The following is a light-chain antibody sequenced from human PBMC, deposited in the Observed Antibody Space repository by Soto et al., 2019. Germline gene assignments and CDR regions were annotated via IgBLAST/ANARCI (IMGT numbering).Light chain of an antibody. CDR2: AAS. CDR3: QQFGASPYT. Sequence: EIVLTQSPGTLSLSPGERATLSCRASQSIRSNYLAWYQQKPGQAPRLIVYAASTRATGIPDRFSGSGSGTDFTLTISRPEPEDLAGYYCQQFGASPYTFGQGTKLEI. CDR1: QSIRSNY. J-gene: IGKJ2*01. V-gene: IGKV3-20*01.